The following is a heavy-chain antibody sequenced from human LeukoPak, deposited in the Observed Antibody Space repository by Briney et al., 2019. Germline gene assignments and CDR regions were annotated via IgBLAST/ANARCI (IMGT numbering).Heavy chain of an antibody. CDR3: TRAGRQGIVATIDY. CDR2: IRSKAYGGTT. V-gene: IGHV3-49*04. D-gene: IGHD5-12*01. Sequence: GGSLRLSCTASGFTFCDYAMSWVRQPPGKGLEWVGFIRSKAYGGTTEYAASVKGRFTISRDDSKSIAYLQMNSLKTEDTAVYYCTRAGRQGIVATIDYWGQGTLVTVSS. J-gene: IGHJ4*02. CDR1: GFTFCDYA.